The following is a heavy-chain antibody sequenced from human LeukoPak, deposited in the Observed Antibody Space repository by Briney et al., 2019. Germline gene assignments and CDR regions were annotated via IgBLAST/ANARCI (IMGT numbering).Heavy chain of an antibody. Sequence: SETLSLTCSVSGGSISSYYWSWIRQPPGRGLEWIGYIYYSGRTSYNPSLKSRVTISVDTSKNQFSLNLTSVTAADTAVYYCARDRSAMVLIDHWGQGTLVTVSS. CDR1: GGSISSYY. J-gene: IGHJ4*02. V-gene: IGHV4-59*12. D-gene: IGHD5-18*01. CDR2: IYYSGRT. CDR3: ARDRSAMVLIDH.